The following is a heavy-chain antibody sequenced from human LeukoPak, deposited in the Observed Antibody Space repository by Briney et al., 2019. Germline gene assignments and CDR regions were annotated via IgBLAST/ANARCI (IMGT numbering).Heavy chain of an antibody. Sequence: SETLSLTCTVSGGSISSYYWSWIRQPPGKGLEWIGYIYYSGSTYYNPSLKSRVTISVDTSKNQFSLKLSSVTAADTAVYYCARCGYSYGFDYWGQGTLVTVSS. D-gene: IGHD5-18*01. CDR1: GGSISSYY. J-gene: IGHJ4*02. CDR3: ARCGYSYGFDY. V-gene: IGHV4-59*12. CDR2: IYYSGST.